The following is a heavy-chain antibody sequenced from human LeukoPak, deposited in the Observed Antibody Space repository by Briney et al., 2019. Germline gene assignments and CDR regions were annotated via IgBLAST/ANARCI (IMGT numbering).Heavy chain of an antibody. V-gene: IGHV3-21*01. CDR1: GFTFSSYV. J-gene: IGHJ4*02. CDR2: ITVSTSNI. CDR3: AKDLDSSGYSY. D-gene: IGHD3-22*01. Sequence: GGSLRLSCAVSGFTFSSYVMNWVRQAPGKGLEWVPSITVSTSNINYADSVKGRFTISRDNAKNSLYLQMNSLRAEDTAVYYCAKDLDSSGYSYWGQGTLVTVSS.